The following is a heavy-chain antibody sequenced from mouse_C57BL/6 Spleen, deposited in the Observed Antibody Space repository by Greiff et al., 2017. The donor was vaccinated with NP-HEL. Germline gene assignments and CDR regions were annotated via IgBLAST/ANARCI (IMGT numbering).Heavy chain of an antibody. CDR3: ARDLNYYGSSYAAY. CDR2: ISSGSSTI. V-gene: IGHV5-17*01. Sequence: EVQVVESGGGLVKPGGSLKLSCAASGFTFSDYGMHWVRQAPEKGLEWVAYISSGSSTIYYADTVKGRFTISRDNAKNTLFLQMTSLRSEDTAMYYCARDLNYYGSSYAAYWGQGTLVTVSA. CDR1: GFTFSDYG. D-gene: IGHD1-1*01. J-gene: IGHJ3*01.